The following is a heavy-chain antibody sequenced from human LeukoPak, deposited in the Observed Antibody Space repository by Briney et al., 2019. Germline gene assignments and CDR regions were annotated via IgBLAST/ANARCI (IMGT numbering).Heavy chain of an antibody. D-gene: IGHD3-10*01. CDR3: AKDPNYYGSGSYTNWFDP. CDR2: ISSSSSTI. Sequence: PGGSLRLSCAASGFTFSSYEMNWVRQAPGKGLEWVSYISSSSSTIYYADSVKGRFTISRDNSKNTLYLQMNSLRAEDTAVYYCAKDPNYYGSGSYTNWFDPWGQGTLVTVSS. J-gene: IGHJ5*02. V-gene: IGHV3-48*01. CDR1: GFTFSSYE.